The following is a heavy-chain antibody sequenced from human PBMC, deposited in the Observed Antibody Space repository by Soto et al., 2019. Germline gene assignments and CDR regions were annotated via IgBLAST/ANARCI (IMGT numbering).Heavy chain of an antibody. V-gene: IGHV1-3*01. CDR3: ARGYSYGLYYYYMDV. CDR1: GYTFTSYA. CDR2: INAGNGNT. Sequence: ASVKVSCKASGYTFTSYAMHWVRQAPGQRLEWMGWINAGNGNTKYSQKFQGRVTITRDTSASTAYMGLSSLRSEDTAVYYCARGYSYGLYYYYMDVWGKGTTVTVSS. D-gene: IGHD5-18*01. J-gene: IGHJ6*03.